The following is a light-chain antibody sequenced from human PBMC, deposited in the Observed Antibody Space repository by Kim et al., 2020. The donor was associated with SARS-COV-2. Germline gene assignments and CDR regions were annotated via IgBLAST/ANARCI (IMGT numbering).Light chain of an antibody. J-gene: IGKJ2*01. CDR1: QSVNNY. CDR3: QQYGSSPLYT. CDR2: GAS. V-gene: IGKV3-20*01. Sequence: LSPGVRATLSCRASQSVNNYLAWYQQKPGQAPRLLIYGASSRATGIPDRFSGSGSGTDFTLTISRLEPEDFAVYYCQQYGSSPLYTFGQGTKLEI.